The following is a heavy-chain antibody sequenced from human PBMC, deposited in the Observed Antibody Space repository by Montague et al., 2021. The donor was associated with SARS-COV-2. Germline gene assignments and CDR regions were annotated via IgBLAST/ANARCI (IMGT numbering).Heavy chain of an antibody. Sequence: SETLSLTCAVYGGSFSGYYWSWIRQPPGKGLEWIGEISHSGSTNYNPSLTSRVTISVDTSKNQVSLKLTSVTAADTAVYYCARHLRVTTVTSHMYHYAMDVWGQGTTVTVSS. D-gene: IGHD4-11*01. CDR2: ISHSGST. J-gene: IGHJ6*02. CDR3: ARHLRVTTVTSHMYHYAMDV. V-gene: IGHV4-34*01. CDR1: GGSFSGYY.